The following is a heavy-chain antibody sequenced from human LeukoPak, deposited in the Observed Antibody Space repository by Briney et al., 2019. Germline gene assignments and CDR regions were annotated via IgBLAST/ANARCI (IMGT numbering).Heavy chain of an antibody. D-gene: IGHD6-13*01. CDR1: GGSISSYY. V-gene: IGHV4-59*12. J-gene: IGHJ1*01. CDR3: ARVRQQLAQPNPDRRGGKYFQH. Sequence: SETLSLTCTVSGGSISSYYWSWIRQPPGKGLEWIGYIHYSGSTNYNPSLKSRVTISVDTSKNQFSLKLSSVTAADTAVYYCARVRQQLAQPNPDRRGGKYFQHWGQGTLVTVSS. CDR2: IHYSGST.